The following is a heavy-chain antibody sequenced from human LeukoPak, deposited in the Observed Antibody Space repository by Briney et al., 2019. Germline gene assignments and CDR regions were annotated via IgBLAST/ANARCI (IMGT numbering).Heavy chain of an antibody. V-gene: IGHV3-30*03. D-gene: IGHD7-27*01. Sequence: PGGSLRLSCAASGFTFSSYGMHWVRQAPGKGLEWVAVISYDGSNKYYADSVKGRFTISRDNSKNTLYLQMNSLRAEDTAVYYCAQSLAWGSRYYYYGMDVWGQGTTVTVSS. CDR2: ISYDGSNK. CDR3: AQSLAWGSRYYYYGMDV. CDR1: GFTFSSYG. J-gene: IGHJ6*02.